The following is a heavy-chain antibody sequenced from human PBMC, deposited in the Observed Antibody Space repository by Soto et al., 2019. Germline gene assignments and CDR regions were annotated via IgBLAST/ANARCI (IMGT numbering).Heavy chain of an antibody. Sequence: GASVKVSCKASGYTFTSYGISWVRQAPGQGLEWMGWISAYNGNTNYAQKLQGRVTMTTDTSTSTAYMELRSLRSDDTAVYYCARDLRSSWSPAPYWFDPWGQGTLVTVSS. CDR2: ISAYNGNT. J-gene: IGHJ5*02. V-gene: IGHV1-18*01. D-gene: IGHD6-13*01. CDR3: ARDLRSSWSPAPYWFDP. CDR1: GYTFTSYG.